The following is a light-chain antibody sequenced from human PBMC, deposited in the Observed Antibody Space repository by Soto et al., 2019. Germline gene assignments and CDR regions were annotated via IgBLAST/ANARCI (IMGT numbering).Light chain of an antibody. J-gene: IGKJ2*01. CDR3: QQYNSYSYT. CDR1: QSISSW. V-gene: IGKV1-5*03. Sequence: DIQMTQSPPTLSASVGDRVTITCRASQSISSWLAWYQQKPGKAPKLLIYKASSLESGVPSRFSGSGSGTEFTLTISSLQPDDFATYYCQQYNSYSYTFGQGTKLEIK. CDR2: KAS.